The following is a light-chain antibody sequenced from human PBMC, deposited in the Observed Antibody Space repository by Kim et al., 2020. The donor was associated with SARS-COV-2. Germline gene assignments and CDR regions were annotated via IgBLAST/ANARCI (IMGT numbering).Light chain of an antibody. CDR1: RDIRNE. J-gene: IGKJ5*01. V-gene: IGKV1-6*01. CDR2: GAS. CDR3: LQEYNYPLT. Sequence: AIQMTQSPSSLSASVGDRVTITCRASRDIRNELGWYLQKPGKAPELLIYGASTVQSGVPSRFSGSGFGTDFTLTISSLQPEDFATYYCLQEYNYPLTFGQGTRLEIK.